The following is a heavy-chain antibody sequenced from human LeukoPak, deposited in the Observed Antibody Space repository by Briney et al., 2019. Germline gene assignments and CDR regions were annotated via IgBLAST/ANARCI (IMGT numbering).Heavy chain of an antibody. J-gene: IGHJ6*02. CDR1: GFTFSSYG. D-gene: IGHD1-26*01. CDR3: ARDRGPLSFPDPRWDYYYGMDV. V-gene: IGHV3-30*03. CDR2: ISYDGSNK. Sequence: PGGSLRLSCAASGFTFSSYGMHWVRQAPGKGLEWVAVISYDGSNKYYADSVKGRFTISRDNSKNTLYLQMNSLRAEDTAVYYCARDRGPLSFPDPRWDYYYGMDVWGQGTTVTVSS.